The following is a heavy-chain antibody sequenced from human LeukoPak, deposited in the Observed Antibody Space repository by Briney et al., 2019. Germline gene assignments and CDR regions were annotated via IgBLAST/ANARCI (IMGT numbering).Heavy chain of an antibody. D-gene: IGHD1-7*01. CDR3: ARDPGNYTPGNWFGP. CDR1: GGSISSGDYY. J-gene: IGHJ5*02. CDR2: IYYSGST. Sequence: PSQTLSLTCTVSGGSISSGDYYWSWIRQPPGKGLEWIGYIYYSGSTYYNPSLKSRVTISVDTSKNQFSLKLSPVTAADTAVYYCARDPGNYTPGNWFGPWGQGILVTVSS. V-gene: IGHV4-30-4*01.